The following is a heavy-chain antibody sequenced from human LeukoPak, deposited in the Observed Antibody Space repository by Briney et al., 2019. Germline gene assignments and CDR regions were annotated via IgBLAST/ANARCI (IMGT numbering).Heavy chain of an antibody. CDR3: ARHVGYSSSPTDY. CDR1: GYSISSGYY. Sequence: SETLSLTCAVSGYSISSGYYWGWIRQPPGKGLEWIGSIYHSGSTYYNPSLKSRVTISVDTSKNQFSRKLSSVTAADTAVYYCARHVGYSSSPTDYWGQGTLVTVSS. CDR2: IYHSGST. D-gene: IGHD6-13*01. V-gene: IGHV4-38-2*01. J-gene: IGHJ4*02.